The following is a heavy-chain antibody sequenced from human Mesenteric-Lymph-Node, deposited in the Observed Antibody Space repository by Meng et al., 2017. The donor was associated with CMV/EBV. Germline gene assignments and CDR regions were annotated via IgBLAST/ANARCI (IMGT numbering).Heavy chain of an antibody. CDR2: INSDGSST. CDR1: GFTFSSYW. V-gene: IGHV3-74*01. Sequence: GGSLRLSCAASGFTFSSYWMHWVRQAPGKGLVWVSRINSDGSSTSYADSMKGRFTVSRDNAKNTLYLQMNNLRAEDTAVYYCARPISDWDYGGIEPFILWGQGTLVTVSS. D-gene: IGHD4-23*01. J-gene: IGHJ4*02. CDR3: ARPISDWDYGGIEPFIL.